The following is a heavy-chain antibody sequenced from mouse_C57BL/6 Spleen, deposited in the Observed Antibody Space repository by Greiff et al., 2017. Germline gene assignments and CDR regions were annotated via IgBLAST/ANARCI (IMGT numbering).Heavy chain of an antibody. D-gene: IGHD2-3*01. J-gene: IGHJ3*01. Sequence: VQLQQSGAELMKPGASVKLSCKATGYTFTGYWIEWVKQRPGHGLEWIGEILPGSGSTNYNEKFKGKATFTADTSSNTAYKQLSSLTTEDSAIYCGTRATYDGPFAYWGQGTLVTVSA. CDR2: ILPGSGST. CDR3: TRATYDGPFAY. CDR1: GYTFTGYW. V-gene: IGHV1-9*01.